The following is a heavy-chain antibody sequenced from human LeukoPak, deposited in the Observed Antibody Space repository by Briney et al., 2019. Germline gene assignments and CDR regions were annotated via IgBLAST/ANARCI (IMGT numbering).Heavy chain of an antibody. J-gene: IGHJ4*02. Sequence: ASVKVSCKASGYTFTSYYMHWVRQAPGQGLEWMGIINPSGGSTSYAQKFQGRVTMTRDTSTSTVYMELSSLRSEDTAVYYCARESTDYGEYREYYFDYWGQGTLVTVSS. D-gene: IGHD4-17*01. CDR2: INPSGGST. V-gene: IGHV1-46*01. CDR1: GYTFTSYY. CDR3: ARESTDYGEYREYYFDY.